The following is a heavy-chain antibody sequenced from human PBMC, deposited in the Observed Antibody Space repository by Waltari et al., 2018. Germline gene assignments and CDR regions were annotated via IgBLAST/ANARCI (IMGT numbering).Heavy chain of an antibody. Sequence: EEVGGYLVPPGGSLRLSCGGPGFTFGGHNINWVRQTPGKGLGWILHISPAGYDKLYAASVKGRFTISRDSAKSVFLEMSRLRAEDTGVYYCVRSLYINYGREGFEEWGPGTMVTVSS. CDR2: ISPAGYDK. V-gene: IGHV3-48*03. CDR3: VRSLYINYGREGFEE. D-gene: IGHD3-16*01. J-gene: IGHJ3*01. CDR1: GFTFGGHN.